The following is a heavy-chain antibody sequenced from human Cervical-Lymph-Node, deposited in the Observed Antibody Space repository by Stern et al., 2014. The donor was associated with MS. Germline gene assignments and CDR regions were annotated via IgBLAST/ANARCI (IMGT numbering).Heavy chain of an antibody. Sequence: QLQLQESGPGLVKPSETLSLTCTVSGGSITNRDYWGWIRQSPGKGLEWIGSVYYSGITYYRPSLKSRPTIPIHTSRNQFFLGLTSVTATDTAVYFCARGVTAVTNYVPNWCFDLWGRGTLVTVSS. CDR1: GGSITNRDY. J-gene: IGHJ2*01. CDR3: ARGVTAVTNYVPNWCFDL. CDR2: VYYSGIT. D-gene: IGHD4-11*01. V-gene: IGHV4-39*02.